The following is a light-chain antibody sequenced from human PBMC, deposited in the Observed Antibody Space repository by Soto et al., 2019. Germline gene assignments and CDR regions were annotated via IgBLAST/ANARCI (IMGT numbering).Light chain of an antibody. CDR1: QSVDSN. CDR3: QQDNKWWT. V-gene: IGKV3-15*01. J-gene: IGKJ1*01. CDR2: GAS. Sequence: EILMTQSPATLSLSPGERATLSCRASQSVDSNLAWYQQQPDQAPRLLLYGASTRATGISARFSGSASGTDFTLIISRLHSEDFVVYYCQQDNKWWTFGEGTKVEI.